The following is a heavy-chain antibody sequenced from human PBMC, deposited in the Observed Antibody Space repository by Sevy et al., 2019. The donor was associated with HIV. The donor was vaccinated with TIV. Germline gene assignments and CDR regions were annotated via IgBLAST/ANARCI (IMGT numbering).Heavy chain of an antibody. D-gene: IGHD6-13*01. CDR1: GGSISSYY. Sequence: SETLSLTCTASGGSISSYYWSWIRQPAGKGLEWIGRMYTSGSTNYNPALKSRVTMSVDTSKNQFSLKLSSVTAADTAVYYCARDYSSSWYIQGNAFDIWGKGTMVTVS. J-gene: IGHJ3*02. CDR3: ARDYSSSWYIQGNAFDI. V-gene: IGHV4-4*07. CDR2: MYTSGST.